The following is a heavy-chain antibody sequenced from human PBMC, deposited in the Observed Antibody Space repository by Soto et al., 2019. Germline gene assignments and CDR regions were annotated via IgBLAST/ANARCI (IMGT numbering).Heavy chain of an antibody. CDR3: AREENCSGGTCYSEYFHR. CDR2: VNPSGGST. V-gene: IGHV1-46*01. D-gene: IGHD2-15*01. CDR1: GYLFTAYS. Sequence: GASVKVSCKASGYLFTAYSMHWVRLAPGQGLEWMGVVNPSGGSTKYAQNFQGGVTMTRDTSTTTIYMELSGLRSDDTAIYYCAREENCSGGTCYSEYFHRWGQGTLVTVSS. J-gene: IGHJ1*01.